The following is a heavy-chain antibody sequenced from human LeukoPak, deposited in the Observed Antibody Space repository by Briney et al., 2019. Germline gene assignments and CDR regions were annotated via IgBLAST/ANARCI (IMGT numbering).Heavy chain of an antibody. J-gene: IGHJ5*02. Sequence: SETLSLTCTVSGGSISSYYWSWIRQPPGKGLEWIGYIYNSGTTNYNPSLRSRVTISLDTSKNQFSLKLSSVTAADTAVYYCARGNSGSYSWFDPWGQGTLVTVSS. V-gene: IGHV4-59*01. CDR1: GGSISSYY. CDR3: ARGNSGSYSWFDP. D-gene: IGHD1-26*01. CDR2: IYNSGTT.